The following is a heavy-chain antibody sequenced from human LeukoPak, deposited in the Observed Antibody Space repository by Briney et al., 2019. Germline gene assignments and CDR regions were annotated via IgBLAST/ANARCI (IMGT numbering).Heavy chain of an antibody. J-gene: IGHJ4*02. CDR3: ARLAVVVAATGGLDY. V-gene: IGHV5-51*01. D-gene: IGHD2-15*01. Sequence: GESLKISCKGSGYRFTNYWIGWVRQMPGKGLKWMGLIYPGDSDTRYSPSFQGQVTISADKSISTAYLQWSSLKASDTAMYYCARLAVVVAATGGLDYWGQGTLVTVSS. CDR1: GYRFTNYW. CDR2: IYPGDSDT.